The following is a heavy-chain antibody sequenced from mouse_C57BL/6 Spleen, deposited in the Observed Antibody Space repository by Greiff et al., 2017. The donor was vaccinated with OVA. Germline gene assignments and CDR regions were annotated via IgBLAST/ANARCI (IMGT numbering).Heavy chain of an antibody. J-gene: IGHJ2*01. D-gene: IGHD3-3*01. V-gene: IGHV1-80*01. CDR1: GYAFSSYW. CDR2: IYPGDGDT. Sequence: QVQLQQSGAELVKPGASVKISCKASGYAFSSYWMNWVKQRPGKGLEWIGQIYPGDGDTNSNGKFKGKATLTADKSSSTAYMQLSSLTSEDSAVYFCARWGLSDYFDYWGQGTTLTVSS. CDR3: ARWGLSDYFDY.